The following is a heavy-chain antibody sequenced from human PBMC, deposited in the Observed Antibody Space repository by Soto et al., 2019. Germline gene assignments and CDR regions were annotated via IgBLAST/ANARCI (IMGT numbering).Heavy chain of an antibody. J-gene: IGHJ6*03. CDR2: ISNHGAHT. V-gene: IGHV3-64*01. CDR1: GFTFSNYE. Sequence: EAQLVESGGGLVQPGGSLRLSCAASGFTFSNYEMHWVRQAPGKGLEYVSGISNHGAHTDYAKSVKGRFTISRDNSENTLYLQMGSLRAEDMALYYCARRGYGSRWPNVYMDVWGKGTTVTVSS. D-gene: IGHD6-13*01. CDR3: ARRGYGSRWPNVYMDV.